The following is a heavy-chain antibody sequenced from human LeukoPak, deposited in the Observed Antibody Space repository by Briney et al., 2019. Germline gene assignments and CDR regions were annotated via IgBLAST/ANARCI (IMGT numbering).Heavy chain of an antibody. Sequence: ASVEVSCKVSGYTLTELSMHWVRQAPGKGLEWMGGFDPEDGETIYAQKFQGRVTMTEDTSTDTAYMELSSLRSEDTAVYYCATASIRAARPTDYWGQGTLVTVSS. CDR3: ATASIRAARPTDY. D-gene: IGHD6-6*01. CDR1: GYTLTELS. V-gene: IGHV1-24*01. CDR2: FDPEDGET. J-gene: IGHJ4*02.